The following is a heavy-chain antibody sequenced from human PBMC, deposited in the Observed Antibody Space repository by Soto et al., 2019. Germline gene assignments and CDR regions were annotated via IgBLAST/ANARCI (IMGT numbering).Heavy chain of an antibody. Sequence: SETLSLTCTVSGGSISSGDYYWSWIRQPPGKGLEWIGYIYYSGSTYYNPSLKSRVTVSVDTSKNQFSLKLSSVTAADTAVYYCARVSITIFGVVIIGDAFDIWGQGTIVTVSS. D-gene: IGHD3-3*01. J-gene: IGHJ3*02. CDR2: IYYSGST. CDR3: ARVSITIFGVVIIGDAFDI. CDR1: GGSISSGDYY. V-gene: IGHV4-30-4*01.